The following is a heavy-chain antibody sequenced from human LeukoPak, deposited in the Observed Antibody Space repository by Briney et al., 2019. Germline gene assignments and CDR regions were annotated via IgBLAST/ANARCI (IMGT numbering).Heavy chain of an antibody. CDR2: IIPIFGTA. Sequence: SVKVSCKASGGTFSSYAISWVRQAPGQGLEWMGGIIPIFGTANYAQKFQGRVTITADESTSTAYMELSSLRSEDTAVYYCARRPSQVFWSGPPGYGMDVWGQGTTVTVSS. V-gene: IGHV1-69*13. D-gene: IGHD3-3*01. J-gene: IGHJ6*02. CDR3: ARRPSQVFWSGPPGYGMDV. CDR1: GGTFSSYA.